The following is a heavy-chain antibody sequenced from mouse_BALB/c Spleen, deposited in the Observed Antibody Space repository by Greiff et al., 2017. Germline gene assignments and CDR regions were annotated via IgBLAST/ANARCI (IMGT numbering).Heavy chain of an antibody. CDR2: ISSGGSYT. D-gene: IGHD3-3*01. J-gene: IGHJ3*01. V-gene: IGHV5-6*01. CDR3: ALPGDGAY. CDR1: GFTFSSYG. Sequence: EVQVVESGGDLVKPGGSLKLSCAASGFTFSSYGMSWVRQTPDKRLEWVATISSGGSYTYYPDSVKGRFTISRDNAKNTLYLQMSSLKSEDTAMYYCALPGDGAYWGQGTLVTVSA.